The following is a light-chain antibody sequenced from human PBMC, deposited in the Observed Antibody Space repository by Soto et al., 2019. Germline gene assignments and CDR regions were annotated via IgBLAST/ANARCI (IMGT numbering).Light chain of an antibody. J-gene: IGKJ1*01. V-gene: IGKV3-20*01. CDR3: QQYGSSPET. CDR2: GAS. Sequence: IVLTQSPGTQSLSPGERATLSCRASQSVSSSYLAWYQQKPGQAPRLLIYGASSRATGIPDRFSGSGSGTDFTLTISRLEPEDFAVYYCQQYGSSPETFGQGTKVEIK. CDR1: QSVSSSY.